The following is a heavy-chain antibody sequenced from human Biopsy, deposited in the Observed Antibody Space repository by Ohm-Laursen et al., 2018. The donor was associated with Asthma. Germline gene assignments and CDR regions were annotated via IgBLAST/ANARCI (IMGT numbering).Heavy chain of an antibody. Sequence: SQTLSLTCTVSGDSISSPAYYWSWVRQHPGKGLEWIGYISYSGTTFYHPSLMSRLIISLDTSKNQFSLKLSSVTAADTAVYYCARVRGDGSGSSIYNYFGMDVWGQGTTVTVSS. V-gene: IGHV4-31*03. CDR2: ISYSGTT. CDR1: GDSISSPAYY. D-gene: IGHD3-10*01. J-gene: IGHJ6*02. CDR3: ARVRGDGSGSSIYNYFGMDV.